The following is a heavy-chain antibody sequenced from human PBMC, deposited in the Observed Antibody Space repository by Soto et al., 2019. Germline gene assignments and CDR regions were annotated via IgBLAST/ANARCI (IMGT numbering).Heavy chain of an antibody. V-gene: IGHV3-33*08. Sequence: GGSLRPSCAASGFTFYNAWMSWVRQAPGKGLEXGAVIXXDXSXXXYXXXXKGRFTISRDNSKNTLYLQMNSLRAEDTAVYYCARDVSGWSFFDYWGQGTLVTVSS. J-gene: IGHJ4*02. D-gene: IGHD6-19*01. CDR1: GFTFYNAW. CDR3: ARDVSGWSFFDY. CDR2: IXXDXSXX.